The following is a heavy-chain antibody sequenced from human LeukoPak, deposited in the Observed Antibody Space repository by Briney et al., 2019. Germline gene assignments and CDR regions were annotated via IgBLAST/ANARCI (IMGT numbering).Heavy chain of an antibody. CDR3: AREGQTMRSTYFDY. Sequence: GGSLRLSCAASGFTFSNNEMNWVRQAPGKGLEWISYISSSGSTIYYADSVKGRFTISRDNAKNSLYLQMNSLRAEDTAVYYCAREGQTMRSTYFDYWGQGTLVTVSS. CDR1: GFTFSNNE. D-gene: IGHD3-22*01. CDR2: ISSSGSTI. V-gene: IGHV3-48*03. J-gene: IGHJ4*02.